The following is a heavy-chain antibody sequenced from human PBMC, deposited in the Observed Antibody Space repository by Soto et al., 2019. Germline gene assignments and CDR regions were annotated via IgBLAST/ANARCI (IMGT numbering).Heavy chain of an antibody. CDR1: GLTFSAFD. Sequence: DVQLVESGGGLVQPGGSLRLSCAASGLTFSAFDMHWVRQTTGKGLEWVAAIGTQHDTYYPDSVKGRFTISRENAKNSLKPQMNRPRAGDTGVYLWCRTASLLEWGGGWFDPWGQGTLVTVSS. V-gene: IGHV3-13*01. D-gene: IGHD1-1*01. J-gene: IGHJ5*02. CDR2: IGTQHDT. CDR3: CRTASLLEWGGGWFDP.